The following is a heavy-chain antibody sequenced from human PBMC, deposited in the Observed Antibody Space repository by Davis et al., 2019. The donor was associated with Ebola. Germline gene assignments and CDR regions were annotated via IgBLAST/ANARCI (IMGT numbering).Heavy chain of an antibody. J-gene: IGHJ2*01. V-gene: IGHV3-33*06. CDR3: AKATTWGYYWFFDL. Sequence: PGGSLRLSCVASGFTLRNYAIHWVRQAPGKGLEWVAAIWYDGSNMYYADSVKGRFTISRDNSEKTVYLQMNSLRVDDTALYYCAKATTWGYYWFFDLWGRGTLVTVSS. CDR2: IWYDGSNM. D-gene: IGHD2/OR15-2a*01. CDR1: GFTLRNYA.